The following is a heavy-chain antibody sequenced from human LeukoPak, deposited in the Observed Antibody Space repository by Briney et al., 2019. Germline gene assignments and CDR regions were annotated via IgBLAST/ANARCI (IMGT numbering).Heavy chain of an antibody. V-gene: IGHV4-34*01. J-gene: IGHJ3*02. Sequence: SETLSLTCAVYGGSFSGYYWSWIRQPPGKGLEWIGEINHSGSTNYNPSLKSRVTISVDTSKNQFSLKLSSVTAADTAVYYCAQVPFSPDAFDIWGQGTMVTVSS. CDR2: INHSGST. CDR1: GGSFSGYY. D-gene: IGHD2/OR15-2a*01. CDR3: AQVPFSPDAFDI.